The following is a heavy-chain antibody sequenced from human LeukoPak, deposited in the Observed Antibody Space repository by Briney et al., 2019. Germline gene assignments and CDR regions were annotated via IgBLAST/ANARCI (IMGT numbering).Heavy chain of an antibody. D-gene: IGHD5-18*01. J-gene: IGHJ3*02. Sequence: ASVKVSCKASGYTFTSYAMHWVRQAPGQRLEWMGWINAGNGNTKYSQKFQGRVTITRDTSASTAYMELSSLRSEDTAVYYCARAIVGDLTTWIQLWSGYPIAFDIWGQGTMVTVSS. V-gene: IGHV1-3*01. CDR2: INAGNGNT. CDR3: ARAIVGDLTTWIQLWSGYPIAFDI. CDR1: GYTFTSYA.